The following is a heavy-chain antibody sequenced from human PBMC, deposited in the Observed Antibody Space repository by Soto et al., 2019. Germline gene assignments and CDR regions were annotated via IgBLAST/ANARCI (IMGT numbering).Heavy chain of an antibody. Sequence: QVQLMQSGAEVKKPGASVKVSCKASGYTFTTYDINWVRQAPGQGLEWMGWMNPNRTNTGYAEKFQGRVTMTRDTSISTAYIELSSLRYDHTAVYYGVRGGFLTHDHVIIAPATLGFDPWGQGTLVTVSS. D-gene: IGHD2-2*01. CDR2: MNPNRTNT. V-gene: IGHV1-8*01. J-gene: IGHJ5*02. CDR3: VRGGFLTHDHVIIAPATLGFDP. CDR1: GYTFTTYD.